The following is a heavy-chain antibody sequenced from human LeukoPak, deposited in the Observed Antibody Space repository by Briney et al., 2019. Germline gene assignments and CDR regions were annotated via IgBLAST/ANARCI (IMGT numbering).Heavy chain of an antibody. J-gene: IGHJ4*02. CDR2: IIPIFGTA. D-gene: IGHD1-26*01. CDR1: GGTFSSYA. Sequence: SVKVSCKASGGTFSSYAISWVRQAPGQGLEWMGGIIPIFGTANYAQKFQGRVTITADESTSTAYMELSSLRSEGTAVYYCARGKNEIVPYYFDYWGQGTLVTVSS. V-gene: IGHV1-69*13. CDR3: ARGKNEIVPYYFDY.